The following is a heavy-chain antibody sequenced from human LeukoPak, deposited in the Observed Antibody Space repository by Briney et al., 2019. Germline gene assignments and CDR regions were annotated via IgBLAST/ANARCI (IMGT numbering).Heavy chain of an antibody. CDR3: AKGIVGVTIVDY. D-gene: IGHD1-26*01. V-gene: IGHV3-21*04. CDR1: GFTFSSYT. CDR2: ISSTSSYI. J-gene: IGHJ4*02. Sequence: GGSLRLSCAASGFTFSSYTMNWVRQAPGKGLEWVSFISSTSSYIYYADSVKGRFTISRDNSKNTLYLQMNSLKAEDTAIYYCAKGIVGVTIVDYWGQGTLVTVSS.